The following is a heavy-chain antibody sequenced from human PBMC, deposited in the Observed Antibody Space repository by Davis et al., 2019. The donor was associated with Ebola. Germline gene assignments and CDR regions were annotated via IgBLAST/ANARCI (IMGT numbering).Heavy chain of an antibody. CDR2: INHSGST. V-gene: IGHV4-34*01. CDR1: GFTFSNSA. Sequence: PGGSLRLSCAASGFTFSNSAMNWIRQPPGKGLEWIGEINHSGSTNYNPSLKSRVTISVDTSKNQFSLKLSSVTAADTAVYYCARVFCSGGSCYRYYYGMDVWGQGTTVTVSS. J-gene: IGHJ6*02. D-gene: IGHD2-15*01. CDR3: ARVFCSGGSCYRYYYGMDV.